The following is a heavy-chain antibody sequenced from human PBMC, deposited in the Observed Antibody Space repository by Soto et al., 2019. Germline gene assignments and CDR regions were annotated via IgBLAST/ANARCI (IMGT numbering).Heavy chain of an antibody. CDR1: GCTFTSYG. CDR3: AGIIRITIFGVVIPYGMDV. D-gene: IGHD3-3*01. CDR2: ISAYNGNT. J-gene: IGHJ6*02. Sequence: ASVKVSCKASGCTFTSYGISWVRQAPGQGLEWMGWISAYNGNTNYAQKLQGRVTMTTDTSTSTAYMELRSLRSDDTAVYYCAGIIRITIFGVVIPYGMDVWGQGTTVTVSS. V-gene: IGHV1-18*01.